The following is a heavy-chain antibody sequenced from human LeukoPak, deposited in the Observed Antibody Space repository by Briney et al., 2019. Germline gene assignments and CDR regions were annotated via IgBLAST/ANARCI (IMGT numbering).Heavy chain of an antibody. CDR3: ATLPFHYDFWSGYDY. V-gene: IGHV1-24*01. Sequence: GASVKVSCKVSGYTLTELSMHWVRQAPGKGLEWMGGFDPEDGETIYAQKFQGRVTMTEDTSTDTAYTELSSLRSEDTAVYYCATLPFHYDFWSGYDYWGQGTLVTVSS. CDR2: FDPEDGET. CDR1: GYTLTELS. D-gene: IGHD3-3*01. J-gene: IGHJ4*02.